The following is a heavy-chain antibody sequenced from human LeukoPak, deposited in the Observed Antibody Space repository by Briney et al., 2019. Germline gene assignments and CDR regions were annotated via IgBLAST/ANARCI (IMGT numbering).Heavy chain of an antibody. D-gene: IGHD6-13*01. V-gene: IGHV2-5*08. CDR2: IYWNDDK. J-gene: IGHJ4*02. CDR1: GGSISSYSW. Sequence: TLSLTCTVSGGSISSYSWSWIRQPPGKALEWLALIYWNDDKRYSPSLKSRLTITKDTSKNQVVLTMTNMDPVDTATYYCAYREAAAGGPVDYWGQGTLVTVSS. CDR3: AYREAAAGGPVDY.